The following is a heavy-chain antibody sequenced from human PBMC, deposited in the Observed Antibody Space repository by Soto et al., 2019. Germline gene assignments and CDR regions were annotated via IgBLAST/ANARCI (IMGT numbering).Heavy chain of an antibody. Sequence: GASVKVSCKASGGTFSSYAISWVRQAPGQGLEWMGGIIPIFGTANYAQKFQGRVTITADESTSTAYMELSSLRSEDTAVYYCARDPYSVTFFGVVITWDYYYGMDVWGQGTTVTVSS. CDR1: GGTFSSYA. D-gene: IGHD3-3*01. V-gene: IGHV1-69*13. CDR3: ARDPYSVTFFGVVITWDYYYGMDV. CDR2: IIPIFGTA. J-gene: IGHJ6*02.